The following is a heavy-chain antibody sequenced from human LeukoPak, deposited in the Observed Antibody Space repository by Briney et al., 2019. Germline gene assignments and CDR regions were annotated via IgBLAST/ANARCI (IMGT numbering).Heavy chain of an antibody. CDR3: ARGGYSGSYYSFD. CDR1: GFIFRNSW. D-gene: IGHD1-26*01. V-gene: IGHV3-74*01. CDR2: IDKEGSAA. J-gene: IGHJ4*02. Sequence: PGGSLRLSCVSSGFIFRNSWMHWVRQVPGKGPVWVGRIDKEGSAAFYAESVKGRFTISRDNVKSTVYLQMNSLTAEDTAVYHCARGGYSGSYYSFDWGQGTLVTVSS.